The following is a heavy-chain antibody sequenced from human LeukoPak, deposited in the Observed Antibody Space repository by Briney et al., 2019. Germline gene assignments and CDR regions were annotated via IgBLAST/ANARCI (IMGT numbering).Heavy chain of an antibody. V-gene: IGHV3-48*04. Sequence: GGSLRLSCAASGFTFSSYGMHWVRQAPGKGLEWVSYISSSGSTIYYADSVKGRFTISRDNAKNSLYLQMNSLRAEDTAVYYCARAFTMTDAFDIWGQGTMVTVSS. CDR3: ARAFTMTDAFDI. CDR2: ISSSGSTI. D-gene: IGHD3-22*01. CDR1: GFTFSSYG. J-gene: IGHJ3*02.